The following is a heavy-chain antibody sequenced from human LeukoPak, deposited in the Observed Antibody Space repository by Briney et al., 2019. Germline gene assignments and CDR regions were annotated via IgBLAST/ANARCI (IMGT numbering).Heavy chain of an antibody. CDR2: VYYSGST. J-gene: IGHJ5*02. V-gene: IGHV4-59*12. CDR3: ARESQARFDP. Sequence: RPSETLSLTCTVSGGSISSYYWSWIRQPPGKGLEWIGDVYYSGSTYYNPSLKSRVTISVDTSKNQFSLKLSSVTAADTAVYYCARESQARFDPWGQGTLVIV. CDR1: GGSISSYY.